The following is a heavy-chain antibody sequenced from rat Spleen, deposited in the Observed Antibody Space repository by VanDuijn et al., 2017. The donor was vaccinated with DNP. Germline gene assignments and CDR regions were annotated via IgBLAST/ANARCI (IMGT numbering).Heavy chain of an antibody. CDR3: ASFAY. J-gene: IGHJ3*01. CDR1: GFTLSNYD. V-gene: IGHV5-25*01. Sequence: EVQLVESGGGLVQPGRSLKLSCVVSGFTLSNYDMAWVRQAPTKGLEWVASISTSGGSTYYRDSVKGRFTVSRDNAKSTLYLQMDSLRSEDTATYYCASFAYWGQGTLVTVSS. CDR2: ISTSGGST.